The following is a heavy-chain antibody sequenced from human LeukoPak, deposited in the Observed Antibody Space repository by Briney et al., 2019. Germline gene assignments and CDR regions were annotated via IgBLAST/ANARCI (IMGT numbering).Heavy chain of an antibody. V-gene: IGHV1-2*02. D-gene: IGHD3-16*02. CDR2: INSNSADT. Sequence: GASVKVSCKTSGYSFIDYYIHWVRQAPGQGLEWMGWINSNSADTNYAQNFQGGVTMTRDTSISTAYMELSRLRSDDTAVYYCARGRGMITFGGVIVPPFDYWGQGTLVTVSS. CDR3: ARGRGMITFGGVIVPPFDY. J-gene: IGHJ4*02. CDR1: GYSFIDYY.